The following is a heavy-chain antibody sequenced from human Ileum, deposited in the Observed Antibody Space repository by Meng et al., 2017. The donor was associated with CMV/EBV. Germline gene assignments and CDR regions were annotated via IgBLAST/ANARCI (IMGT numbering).Heavy chain of an antibody. D-gene: IGHD6-13*01. Sequence: SGFTFSSYSMNWVRQAPGKGLEWVSSISSSSSYIYYADSVKGRFTISRDNAKNSLYLQMNSLRAEDTAVYYCARGSPGYSSSWYSYWGQGTLVTVSS. J-gene: IGHJ4*02. CDR1: GFTFSSYS. CDR3: ARGSPGYSSSWYSY. CDR2: ISSSSSYI. V-gene: IGHV3-21*01.